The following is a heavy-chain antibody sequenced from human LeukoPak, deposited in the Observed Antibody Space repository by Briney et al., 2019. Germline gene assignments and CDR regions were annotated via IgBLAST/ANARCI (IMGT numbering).Heavy chain of an antibody. CDR2: MNPNSGNT. CDR1: GYTFTSYD. J-gene: IGHJ3*02. Sequence: GASVKVSCKASGYTFTSYDINWVRQATGQGLEWMGWMNPNSGNTGYAQKFQGRVTITADESTSTAYMELSSLRSEDTAVYYCARDRDCSSTSCPTHNAFDIWGQGTMVTVSS. CDR3: ARDRDCSSTSCPTHNAFDI. D-gene: IGHD2-2*01. V-gene: IGHV1-8*03.